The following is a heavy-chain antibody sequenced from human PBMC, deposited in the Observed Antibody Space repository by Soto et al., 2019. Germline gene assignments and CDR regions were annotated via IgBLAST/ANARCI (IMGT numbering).Heavy chain of an antibody. D-gene: IGHD3-22*01. CDR1: GFTFRGYG. CDR3: AKGEDYESSVFLY. V-gene: IGHV3-23*01. J-gene: IGHJ4*02. Sequence: AGGSVRLSCTARGFTFRGYGVRWVRQGPGKGLEWVSGISVSGGSKYYADSVKGRFTISRDNSKNTLYLQMNSLRAEDTAVYYCAKGEDYESSVFLYWGQGTLVTVSS. CDR2: ISVSGGSK.